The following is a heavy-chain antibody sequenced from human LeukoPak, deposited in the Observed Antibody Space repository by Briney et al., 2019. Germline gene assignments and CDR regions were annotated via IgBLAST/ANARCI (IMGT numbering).Heavy chain of an antibody. V-gene: IGHV3-30-3*01. D-gene: IGHD4-23*01. J-gene: IGHJ4*02. CDR1: GFTFSSYA. Sequence: GRSLRLSCAASGFTFSSYAMHWVRQAPGKGLEWVAVISYDGSNKYYADSVKGRFTISRDNSKNTLYLQMNSLRAEDTAVYYCELNGGNSDWDYWGQGTLVTVSS. CDR2: ISYDGSNK. CDR3: ELNGGNSDWDY.